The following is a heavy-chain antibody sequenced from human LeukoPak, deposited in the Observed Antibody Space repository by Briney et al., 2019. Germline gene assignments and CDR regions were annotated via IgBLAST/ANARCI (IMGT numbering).Heavy chain of an antibody. J-gene: IGHJ4*02. D-gene: IGHD1-26*01. V-gene: IGHV1-2*06. Sequence: ASVKDSCTASGYTFTVYYVLWVRLAPGQGLEWMRRINPNSGGTNFAQNFQGRVTMTRDTSISTVYMELSRLRSDDTAVYYCASGGSCSFSGVDYFDYSGQGTLVTVSS. CDR3: ASGGSCSFSGVDYFDY. CDR1: GYTFTVYY. CDR2: INPNSGGT.